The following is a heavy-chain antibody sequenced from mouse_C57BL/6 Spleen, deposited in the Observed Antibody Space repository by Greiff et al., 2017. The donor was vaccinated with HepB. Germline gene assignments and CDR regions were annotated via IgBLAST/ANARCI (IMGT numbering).Heavy chain of an antibody. CDR1: GIDFSRYW. D-gene: IGHD1-1*01. CDR3: HTTVVATDWFAY. V-gene: IGHV4-1*01. J-gene: IGHJ3*01. Sequence: EVMLVESGGGLVQPGGSLKLSCAASGIDFSRYWMSWVRRAPGKGLEWIGEINPDSSTINYAPSLKDKFIISRDNAKNTLYLQMSKVRSEDTALYYCHTTVVATDWFAYWGQGTLVTVSA. CDR2: INPDSSTI.